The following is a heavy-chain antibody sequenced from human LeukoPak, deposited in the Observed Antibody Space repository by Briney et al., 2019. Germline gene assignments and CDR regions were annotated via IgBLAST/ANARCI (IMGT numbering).Heavy chain of an antibody. J-gene: IGHJ4*02. Sequence: GGSLRLSCAASGFTFSSYWMHWVRQAPGKGLVWVSRFNSDGSSTSYADSVKGRFTISRDNAKNTLYLQMNSLRAEDTALYYCVREWTPGFDYWGQGTLVTESS. CDR2: FNSDGSST. CDR3: VREWTPGFDY. V-gene: IGHV3-74*01. D-gene: IGHD3/OR15-3a*01. CDR1: GFTFSSYW.